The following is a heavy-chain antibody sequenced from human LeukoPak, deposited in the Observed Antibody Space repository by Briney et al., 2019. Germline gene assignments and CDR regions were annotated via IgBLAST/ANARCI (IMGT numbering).Heavy chain of an antibody. D-gene: IGHD6-6*01. CDR2: IIPIFGTA. CDR1: GYTFSSFG. CDR3: ARLPLRSIAVGYYGTDV. V-gene: IGHV1-69*13. Sequence: ASVKVSCKASGYTFSSFGISWVRQAPGQGLEWMGGIIPIFGTANYAQKFQGRVTITADESTSTAYMELSSLRSEDTAVYYCARLPLRSIAVGYYGTDVWGQGTTVTVSS. J-gene: IGHJ6*02.